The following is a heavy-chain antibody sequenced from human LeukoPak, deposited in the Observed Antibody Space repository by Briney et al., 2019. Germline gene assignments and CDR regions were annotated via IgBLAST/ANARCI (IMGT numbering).Heavy chain of an antibody. CDR1: GFTFSSYW. J-gene: IGHJ5*02. D-gene: IGHD6-19*01. V-gene: IGHV3-7*01. CDR3: AREPYSGGWPEGSFDP. CDR2: IKQDGSEK. Sequence: GGSLRLSCAASGFTFSSYWMSWVRQAPGKGLEWVANIKQDGSEKYYVDSVKGRFTISRDNAKNSLYLQMNSLRAEDTAVYYCAREPYSGGWPEGSFDPWGQGTLVTVSS.